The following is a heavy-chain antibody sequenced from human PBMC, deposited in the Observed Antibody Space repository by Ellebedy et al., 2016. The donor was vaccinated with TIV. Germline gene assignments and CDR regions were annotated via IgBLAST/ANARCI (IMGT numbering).Heavy chain of an antibody. CDR3: ASHKDVLGGD. CDR2: IKQDGSER. J-gene: IGHJ4*02. V-gene: IGHV3-7*01. CDR1: GFSFSSYW. D-gene: IGHD4-23*01. Sequence: GESLKISRAASGFSFSSYWMSWVRQAPGKGLEWVANIKQDGSERYYVASVKGRFTISRDNAKNSLFLQMNSLRAEDTAVYFCASHKDVLGGDWGQGTLVTVSS.